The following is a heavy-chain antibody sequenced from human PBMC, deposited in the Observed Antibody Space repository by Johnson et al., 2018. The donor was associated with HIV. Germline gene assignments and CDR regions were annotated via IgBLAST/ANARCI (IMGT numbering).Heavy chain of an antibody. CDR2: ISYDGSNT. D-gene: IGHD5/OR15-5a*01. CDR1: GFTFSSYA. V-gene: IGHV3-30*04. J-gene: IGHJ3*01. Sequence: QVQLVESGGGVVQPGRSLRLSCAASGFTFSSYAMHWVRQAPGKGLEWVAVISYDGSNTYYADSVQGRFTITRDNSKNTLYLQMNSLKTEDTAVYYCARGYGVYATSFDVWGQGTVVAVSS. CDR3: ARGYGVYATSFDV.